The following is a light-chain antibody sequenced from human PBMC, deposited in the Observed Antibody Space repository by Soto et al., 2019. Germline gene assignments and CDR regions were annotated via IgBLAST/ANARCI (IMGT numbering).Light chain of an antibody. CDR3: QTWGTGPWV. Sequence: QPVLTQSPSASASLGASVKLTCTLSSGHSSYAIAWHQQQPEKGPRYLMKVNSDGSHSKGDGIPDRSSGSSSGAERYLTIASRQSEDEADYYCQTWGTGPWVFGGGTKLTVL. J-gene: IGLJ3*02. CDR1: SGHSSYA. CDR2: VNSDGSH. V-gene: IGLV4-69*01.